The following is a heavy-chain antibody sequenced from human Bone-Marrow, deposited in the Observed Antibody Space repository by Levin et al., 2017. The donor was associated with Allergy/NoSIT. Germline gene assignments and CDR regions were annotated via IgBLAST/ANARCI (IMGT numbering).Heavy chain of an antibody. CDR1: GGSFSEYY. CDR2: INHSGDT. V-gene: IGHV4-34*01. Sequence: SQTLSLTCAVYGGSFSEYYWSWIRQPPGKGLEWIGDINHSGDTRYSPSLKSRVIMSVDTFKNQFFLRLNSVTAADAAVYYCARVPRIYGGQPSWGQGTLVTVSS. D-gene: IGHD4/OR15-4a*01. J-gene: IGHJ5*02. CDR3: ARVPRIYGGQPS.